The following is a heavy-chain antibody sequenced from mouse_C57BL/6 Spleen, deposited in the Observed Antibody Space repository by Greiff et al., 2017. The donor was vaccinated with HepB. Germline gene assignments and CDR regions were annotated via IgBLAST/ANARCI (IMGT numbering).Heavy chain of an antibody. CDR1: GYSITSGYY. Sequence: DVKLQESGPGLVKPSQSLSLTCSVTGYSITSGYYWNWIRQFPGNKLEWMGYISYDGSNNYNPSLKNRISITRDTSKNQFFLKLNSVTTEDTATYYCARYGSSSYFDVWGTGTTVTVSS. V-gene: IGHV3-6*01. D-gene: IGHD1-1*01. CDR3: ARYGSSSYFDV. CDR2: ISYDGSN. J-gene: IGHJ1*03.